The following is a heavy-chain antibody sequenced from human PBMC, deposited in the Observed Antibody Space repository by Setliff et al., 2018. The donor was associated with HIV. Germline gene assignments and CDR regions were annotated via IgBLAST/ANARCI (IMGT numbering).Heavy chain of an antibody. CDR2: IFPGDSKM. J-gene: IGHJ4*02. D-gene: IGHD2-21*02. CDR1: GYSSTSYW. Sequence: GESLKISCKGSGYSSTSYWIAWVRQKPGKGLEWMGIIFPGDSKMRYSPSFQGRVTLSADKSISTAYLQWSSLQTSDSGMYYCARGIAALTASFVSWGQGSLVTVSS. V-gene: IGHV5-51*01. CDR3: ARGIAALTASFVS.